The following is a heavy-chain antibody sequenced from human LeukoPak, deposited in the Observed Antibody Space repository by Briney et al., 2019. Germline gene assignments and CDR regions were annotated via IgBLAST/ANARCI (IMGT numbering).Heavy chain of an antibody. CDR1: GGSISSGGYS. D-gene: IGHD3-10*01. CDR3: ARVIIWFGEADEIGFDP. Sequence: SQTLSLTCAVSGGSISSGGYSWSWIRQPPGKGLEWFGYIYHSGSTYYNPSLKSRVTISVDRSKNQCSLKLSSVSAADTAVYYCARVIIWFGEADEIGFDPWGQGTLVTVSS. CDR2: IYHSGST. V-gene: IGHV4-30-2*01. J-gene: IGHJ5*02.